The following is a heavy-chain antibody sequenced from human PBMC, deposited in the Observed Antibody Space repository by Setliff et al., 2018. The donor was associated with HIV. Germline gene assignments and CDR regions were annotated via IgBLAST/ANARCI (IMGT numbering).Heavy chain of an antibody. J-gene: IGHJ6*02. CDR3: ARGLVEMAYYGMDV. Sequence: SVKVSCKVSGYTLNELSRHWVRQDPGQGLEWMGGIIPIFGTPSYAQKFQGRVTITADESTTTAYMELTSLRSEDTAIYYCARGLVEMAYYGMDVWGQVTTVTVAS. V-gene: IGHV1-69*13. CDR2: IIPIFGTP. D-gene: IGHD3-16*01. CDR1: GYTLNELS.